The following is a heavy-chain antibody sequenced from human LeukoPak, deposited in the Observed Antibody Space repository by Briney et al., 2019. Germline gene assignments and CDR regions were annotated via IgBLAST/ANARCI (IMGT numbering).Heavy chain of an antibody. CDR3: ADAYYYDSSGYAAFDY. Sequence: SETLSLTCTVYGYSISSGYYWGWIRQPPGKGLEWIGSIYHSESTYYSPSLKSRVTISVDTSKNQFSLKLSSVTAADTAVYYCADAYYYDSSGYAAFDYWGQGTLVTVSS. D-gene: IGHD3-22*01. CDR1: GYSISSGYY. J-gene: IGHJ4*02. V-gene: IGHV4-38-2*02. CDR2: IYHSEST.